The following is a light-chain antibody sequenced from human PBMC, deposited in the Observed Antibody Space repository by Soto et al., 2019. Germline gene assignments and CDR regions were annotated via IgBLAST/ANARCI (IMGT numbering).Light chain of an antibody. CDR2: AAS. J-gene: IGKJ1*01. V-gene: IGKV1-17*01. Sequence: DIQMTQSPSSLSASVGDRVTITCRASHGIRDDLNWYQQKPGKAPKRLIYAASSLQSGVPSRFSGSAAETEFTLTPSAVQPEDFVDYYCLQHYSHPPWTFGQGTKGAIK. CDR3: LQHYSHPPWT. CDR1: HGIRDD.